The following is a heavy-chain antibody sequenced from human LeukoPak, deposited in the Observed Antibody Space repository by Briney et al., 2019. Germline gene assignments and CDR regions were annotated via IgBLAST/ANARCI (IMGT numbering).Heavy chain of an antibody. J-gene: IGHJ4*02. CDR2: IFPSGGEI. CDR3: ATYRQVLLSFES. Sequence: GGSLRLSCEASGFTFSTFAMIWVRQPPGKGLEWVSGIFPSGGEIHYADSVRGRITISRDNSKSTLSLQMNSLRAEDTAIYYCATYRQVLLSFESWGQGTLVTVSS. CDR1: GFTFSTFA. D-gene: IGHD2/OR15-2a*01. V-gene: IGHV3-23*01.